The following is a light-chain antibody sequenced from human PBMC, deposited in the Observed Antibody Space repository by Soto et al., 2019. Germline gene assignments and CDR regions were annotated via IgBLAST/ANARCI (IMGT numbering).Light chain of an antibody. CDR1: HTIMTY. Sequence: DTQMTQSPSSLSASVGDEVTITCRASHTIMTYLNWYQLKPGKPPRLLIYAASSLQSGVPSRFSGSGSGTDFTLTINSLQPEDFATYSCQQSYNSPQTFGQGTKVDTK. CDR3: QQSYNSPQT. V-gene: IGKV1-39*01. J-gene: IGKJ1*01. CDR2: AAS.